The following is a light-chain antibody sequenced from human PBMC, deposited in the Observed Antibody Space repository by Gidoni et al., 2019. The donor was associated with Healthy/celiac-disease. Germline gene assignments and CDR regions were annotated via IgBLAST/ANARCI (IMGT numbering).Light chain of an antibody. CDR1: QGISNY. Sequence: DIQMTQSPSSLSASVGDRVTITCRASQGISNYLAWYQQKPGKVPKLLIYAASTLQSGVPSRFSGSGSGTDFTLTISSLQPEDVATYHCQKYNSALLFTFGPGTKVDIK. J-gene: IGKJ3*01. CDR3: QKYNSALLFT. V-gene: IGKV1-27*01. CDR2: AAS.